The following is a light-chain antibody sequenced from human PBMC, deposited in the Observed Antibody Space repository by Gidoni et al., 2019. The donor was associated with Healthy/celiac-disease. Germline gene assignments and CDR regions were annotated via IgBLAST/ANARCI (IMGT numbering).Light chain of an antibody. CDR3: QQYGSSPPFT. CDR2: GAS. V-gene: IGKV3-20*01. CDR1: QSVSSSY. Sequence: EIVLTQSPGTLSLSPGARATLSCRASQSVSSSYLAWYQQIPGQAPRLLIYGASSRATGIPDRFSGSGSGTDFTLTISRLEPDDFAVYYCQQYGSSPPFTFGPGTKVDIQ. J-gene: IGKJ3*01.